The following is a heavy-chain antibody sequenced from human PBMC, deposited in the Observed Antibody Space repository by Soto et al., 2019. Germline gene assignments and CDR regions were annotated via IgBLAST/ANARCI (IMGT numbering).Heavy chain of an antibody. J-gene: IGHJ4*02. Sequence: GGSLRLSCAASGFTFSSYGMHWVRQAPGKGLEWVAVISYDGSNKYYADSVKGRFTISRDNSKNTLYLQMNSLRAEDTAVYYCAKFQGTTVTRPDYWGQGTLVTVSS. CDR3: AKFQGTTVTRPDY. V-gene: IGHV3-30*18. CDR1: GFTFSSYG. D-gene: IGHD4-17*01. CDR2: ISYDGSNK.